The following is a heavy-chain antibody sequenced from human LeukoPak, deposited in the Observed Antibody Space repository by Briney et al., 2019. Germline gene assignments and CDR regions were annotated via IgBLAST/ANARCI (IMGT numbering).Heavy chain of an antibody. CDR1: GGTFSTYA. Sequence: ASVKVSCKASGGTFSTYALSWVRQAPGQGLEWMGWINPKSGGTVYAQKFQGRVTMTRDTSSSTAYMELSRLRFDDTVVYYCARGPRITIFGVVMANDAFDIWGQGTMVTVSS. CDR2: INPKSGGT. V-gene: IGHV1-2*02. J-gene: IGHJ3*02. CDR3: ARGPRITIFGVVMANDAFDI. D-gene: IGHD3-3*01.